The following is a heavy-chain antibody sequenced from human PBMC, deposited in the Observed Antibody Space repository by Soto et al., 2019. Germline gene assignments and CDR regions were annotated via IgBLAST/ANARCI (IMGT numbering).Heavy chain of an antibody. Sequence: GASVKVSCKASGYTFTSYGISWVRQAPGQGLEWMGWISAYNGNTNYAQKLQGRVTMTTDTSTSTAYMELRSLRSDDTAVYYCARDSGIAAAGTTDNWFGPWGQGTLVTVSS. CDR2: ISAYNGNT. D-gene: IGHD6-13*01. CDR3: ARDSGIAAAGTTDNWFGP. CDR1: GYTFTSYG. J-gene: IGHJ5*02. V-gene: IGHV1-18*04.